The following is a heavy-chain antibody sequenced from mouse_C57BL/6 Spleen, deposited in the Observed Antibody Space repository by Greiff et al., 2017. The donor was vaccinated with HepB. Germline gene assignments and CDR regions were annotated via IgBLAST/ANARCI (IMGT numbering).Heavy chain of an antibody. Sequence: EVQLVETGGGLVQPGGSRGLSCEGSGFTFSGFWMSWVRQTPGKTLEWIGDINSDGSAINYAPSIKDRFTIFRDNDKSTLYLQMSNVRSEDTATYFCMSLIYYDFYWGQGTLVTVSA. D-gene: IGHD2-4*01. CDR3: MSLIYYDFY. CDR2: INSDGSAI. J-gene: IGHJ3*01. CDR1: GFTFSGFW. V-gene: IGHV11-2*01.